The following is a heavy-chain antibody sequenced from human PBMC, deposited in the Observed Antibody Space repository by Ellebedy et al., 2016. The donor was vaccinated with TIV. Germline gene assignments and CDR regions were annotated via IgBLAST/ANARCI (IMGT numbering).Heavy chain of an antibody. CDR1: GFNFHYAW. CDR3: TTEYHVGEFGLDYFDD. V-gene: IGHV3-15*01. D-gene: IGHD3-16*01. Sequence: GESLKISCAASGFNFHYAWMSWVRQAPGKGLEWVGRVKTKTDGETTDYAAPVKGRFTISRDDSKNTLYLQLNSLKSEDTAVYYCTTEYHVGEFGLDYFDDWGQGTLVTVSS. CDR2: VKTKTDGETT. J-gene: IGHJ4*02.